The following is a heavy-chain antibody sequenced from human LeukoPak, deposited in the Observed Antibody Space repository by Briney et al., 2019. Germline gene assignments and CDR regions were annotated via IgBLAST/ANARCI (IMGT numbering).Heavy chain of an antibody. Sequence: ASVKVSCKASGCTFTGYYMHWVRQAPGQGLEWMGWINPNSGGTNYAQKFQGRVTMTRDTSISTAYMELSRLRSDDTAVYYCARDGRRGSGSYYAIGYWGQGTLVTVSS. J-gene: IGHJ4*02. D-gene: IGHD3-10*01. CDR2: INPNSGGT. CDR1: GCTFTGYY. V-gene: IGHV1-2*02. CDR3: ARDGRRGSGSYYAIGY.